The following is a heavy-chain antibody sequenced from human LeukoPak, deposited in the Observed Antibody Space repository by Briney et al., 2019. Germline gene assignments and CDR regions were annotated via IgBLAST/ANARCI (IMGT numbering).Heavy chain of an antibody. CDR1: GFTFSRYS. J-gene: IGHJ4*02. CDR3: AKDGLKLQKYYFDY. V-gene: IGHV3-21*01. Sequence: GGSLRLSCAASGFTFSRYSMNWVRQAPGKGLEWVSSISISSNYIYYADSVKGRFTISRDNGKNTLYLQMNSLRSEDTAVYYCAKDGLKLQKYYFDYWGQGTLVTVSS. D-gene: IGHD5-24*01. CDR2: ISISSNYI.